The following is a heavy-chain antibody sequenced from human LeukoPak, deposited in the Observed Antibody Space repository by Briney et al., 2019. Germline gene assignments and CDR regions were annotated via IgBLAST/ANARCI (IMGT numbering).Heavy chain of an antibody. CDR3: ERVGVPYCSSSSCYVFDY. CDR1: GFTFSNYA. D-gene: IGHD2-2*01. CDR2: ISCDGSNK. J-gene: IGHJ4*02. Sequence: GGSLRLSCAASGFTFSNYAINWVRQAPGKGLEWVAVISCDGSNKYYADSVKGRFTISRDNSKNTLYLQMNSLRAEDTAVYYCERVGVPYCSSSSCYVFDYWGQGTLVTVSS. V-gene: IGHV3-30-3*01.